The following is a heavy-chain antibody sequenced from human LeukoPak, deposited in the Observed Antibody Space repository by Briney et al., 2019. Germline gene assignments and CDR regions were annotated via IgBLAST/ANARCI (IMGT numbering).Heavy chain of an antibody. D-gene: IGHD3-10*01. CDR2: IYPGDSDT. J-gene: IGHJ6*02. Sequence: GESLKISCKGSGYSFTSYWIGWVRQMPGKGLEWMGIIYPGDSDTRYSPSFQGQVTISADKSISTAYLQWSSLKASGTAMYYCARHSGEGLLWFGEEGMDVWGQGTTVTVSS. V-gene: IGHV5-51*01. CDR3: ARHSGEGLLWFGEEGMDV. CDR1: GYSFTSYW.